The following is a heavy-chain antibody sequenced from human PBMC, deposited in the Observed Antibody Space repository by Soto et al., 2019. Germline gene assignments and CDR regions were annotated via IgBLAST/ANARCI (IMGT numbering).Heavy chain of an antibody. J-gene: IGHJ4*02. CDR1: GGSISSGGYY. CDR3: ARGDMVRGGLDY. CDR2: IYYSGST. V-gene: IGHV4-30-4*01. Sequence: PLETLSLTCTVSGGSISSGGYYWSWIRQPPGKGLEWIGYIYYSGSTYYNPSLKSRVTISVDTSKNQFSLKLSSVTAADTAVYYCARGDMVRGGLDYWGQGTLVTVSS. D-gene: IGHD3-10*01.